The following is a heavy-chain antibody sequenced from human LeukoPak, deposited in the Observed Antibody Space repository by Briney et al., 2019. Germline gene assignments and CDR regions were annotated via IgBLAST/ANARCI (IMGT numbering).Heavy chain of an antibody. CDR3: AKGRIAVAGTDY. V-gene: IGHV3-30*02. CDR2: IRYDGSNK. D-gene: IGHD6-19*01. J-gene: IGHJ4*02. Sequence: PGGSLRLSCAASGFTFSSYGMHWVRQAPGKGLEWVAFIRYDGSNKYYADSVKGRFTISRDNSKNTLYLQMNSLRAEDTAVYYCAKGRIAVAGTDYWGQGTLVTVSS. CDR1: GFTFSSYG.